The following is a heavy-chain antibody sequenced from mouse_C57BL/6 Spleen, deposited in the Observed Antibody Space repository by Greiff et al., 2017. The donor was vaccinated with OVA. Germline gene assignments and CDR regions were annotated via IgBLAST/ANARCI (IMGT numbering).Heavy chain of an antibody. V-gene: IGHV1-4*01. J-gene: IGHJ2*01. Sequence: VQLQQSGADLARPGASVKMSCKASGYTFTSYTMHWVKQRPGQGLEWIGYINPSSGYTKYNQKFKDKATLTADKSSSTAYMQLSSLTSEDSAVYYCARNSFFDYWGQGTTLTVSS. CDR1: GYTFTSYT. CDR3: ARNSFFDY. CDR2: INPSSGYT.